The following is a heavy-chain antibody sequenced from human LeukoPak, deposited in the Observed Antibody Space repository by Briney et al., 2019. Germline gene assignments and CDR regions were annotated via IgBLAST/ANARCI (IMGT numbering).Heavy chain of an antibody. Sequence: ASVKVSCKASGYTFTGYYMHWVRQAPGQGLEWMGWISPNSGGTNYAQKFQGRVTMTRDTSISTAYMELSRLRSDDTAVYYCARGPHYYDSSGRMDVWGQGTTVTVSS. CDR2: ISPNSGGT. J-gene: IGHJ6*02. CDR1: GYTFTGYY. CDR3: ARGPHYYDSSGRMDV. D-gene: IGHD3-22*01. V-gene: IGHV1-2*02.